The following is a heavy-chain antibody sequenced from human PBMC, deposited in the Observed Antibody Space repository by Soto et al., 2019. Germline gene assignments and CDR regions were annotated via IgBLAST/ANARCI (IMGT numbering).Heavy chain of an antibody. CDR3: ARGITGDPNYFDY. CDR2: IWYDGSNK. CDR1: GFTFSSYG. V-gene: IGHV3-33*01. J-gene: IGHJ4*02. D-gene: IGHD3-10*01. Sequence: GGSLRLSCAASGFTFSSYGMHWVRQAPGKGLEWVAVIWYDGSNKYYADSVKGRFTISRDNSKNTLYLQMNSLRAEDTAVYYCARGITGDPNYFDYWGQGTLVTVSS.